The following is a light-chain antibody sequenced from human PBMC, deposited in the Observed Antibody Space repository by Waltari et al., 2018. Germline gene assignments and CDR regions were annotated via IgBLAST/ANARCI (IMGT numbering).Light chain of an antibody. CDR3: QHYNRFSQT. J-gene: IGKJ1*01. V-gene: IGKV1-5*03. Sequence: DIQMTQSHSTLSASVGDRVTITCRASQSIGYWWAWYQQRAGKAPKLLIYEASNLESGVPPRFSGRGSGTEFTLTISCRHPDYFAPYYCQHYNRFSQTFGQGTNVAI. CDR2: EAS. CDR1: QSIGYW.